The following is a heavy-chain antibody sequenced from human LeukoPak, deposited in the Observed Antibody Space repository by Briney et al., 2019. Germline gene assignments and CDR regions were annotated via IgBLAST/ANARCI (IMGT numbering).Heavy chain of an antibody. CDR2: MYHTGST. Sequence: SETLSLTCTVSGASINSEYWTWVRQPPGKRLEWIGYMYHTGSTNSNPSLKSRVTISLDTSKNQFSLTLTSVTAADTAVYYCASGWYGHYFESWGHGILVTVSS. CDR3: ASGWYGHYFES. CDR1: GASINSEY. V-gene: IGHV4-59*01. D-gene: IGHD6-19*01. J-gene: IGHJ4*01.